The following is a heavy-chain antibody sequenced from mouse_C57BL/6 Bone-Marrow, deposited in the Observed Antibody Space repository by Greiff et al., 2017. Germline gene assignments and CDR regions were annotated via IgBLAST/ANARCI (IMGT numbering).Heavy chain of an antibody. CDR2: IWSGGST. CDR1: GFSLTSYG. D-gene: IGHD2-4*01. CDR3: ARHGYDYGGGAMDY. V-gene: IGHV2-2*01. J-gene: IGHJ4*01. Sequence: QVQLKESGPGLVQPSQSLSITCTVSGFSLTSYGVHWVRQSPGKGLEWLGVIWSGGSTDYNAAFISRLSISKDNSKSQVFLKMNSLQTDDTAMYYCARHGYDYGGGAMDYWGQGTSVTVSS.